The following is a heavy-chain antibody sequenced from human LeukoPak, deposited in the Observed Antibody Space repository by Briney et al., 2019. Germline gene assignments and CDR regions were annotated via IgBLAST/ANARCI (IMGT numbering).Heavy chain of an antibody. J-gene: IGHJ4*02. V-gene: IGHV1-58*02. CDR2: IVVGSGNT. Sequence: GASVKVSCKASGFTFTSSAMQWVRQARGQRLEWIGWIVVGSGNTNYAQKFQERVTITRDMSTSTTYMELSSLRSEDTAVYYCAATQQLASFDCWGQGTLVTVSS. CDR1: GFTFTSSA. D-gene: IGHD6-13*01. CDR3: AATQQLASFDC.